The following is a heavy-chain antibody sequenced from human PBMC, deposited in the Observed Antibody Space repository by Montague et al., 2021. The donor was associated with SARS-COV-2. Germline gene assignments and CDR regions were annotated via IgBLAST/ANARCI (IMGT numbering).Heavy chain of an antibody. CDR3: ARHRANAGSFDI. CDR1: GGSITVSRYD. D-gene: IGHD1-1*01. CDR2: VHYTGTT. Sequence: SETLSLTCTVSGGSITVSRYDWGRIRQPPGKGLEWIGSVHYTGTTSYNASLRSRPTISVDTSENQFSLKMTSVTASDTAVYYCARHRANAGSFDIWGQGTMVTVSS. J-gene: IGHJ3*02. V-gene: IGHV4-39*01.